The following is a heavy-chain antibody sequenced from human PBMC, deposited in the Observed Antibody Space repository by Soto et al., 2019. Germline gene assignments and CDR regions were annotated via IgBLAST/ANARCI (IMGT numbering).Heavy chain of an antibody. CDR1: GGSISSGGYY. J-gene: IGHJ5*02. D-gene: IGHD3-9*01. Sequence: PSETLSLTCTVSGGSISSGGYYWSWIRQHPGKGLEWIGYIYYSGSTYYNPSLKSRVTISVDTSKNQFSLKLSSVTAADTAVYYCARGDILTGYRSSNWFDPWGQGTLVTVSS. CDR2: IYYSGST. CDR3: ARGDILTGYRSSNWFDP. V-gene: IGHV4-31*03.